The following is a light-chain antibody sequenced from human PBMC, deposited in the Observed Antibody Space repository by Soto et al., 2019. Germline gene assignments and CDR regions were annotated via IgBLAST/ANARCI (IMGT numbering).Light chain of an antibody. CDR1: QSISSSY. J-gene: IGKJ3*01. V-gene: IGKV3-20*01. CDR2: GAS. CDR3: QQYGSSRFT. Sequence: EIVLMSFPATLSLSQGERATLSCRASQSISSSYLAWYQQKPGQAPRLLVYGASSRATGIPDRFSGSGSGTDFTLTISRLEPEDFAVYYCQQYGSSRFTFGPGTKVDIK.